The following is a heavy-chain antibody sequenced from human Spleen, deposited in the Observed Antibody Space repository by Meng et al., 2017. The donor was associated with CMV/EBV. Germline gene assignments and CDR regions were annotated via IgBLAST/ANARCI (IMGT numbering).Heavy chain of an antibody. Sequence: CKASGYSFTGYYMHWVRQAPGQGLEWMGRINPNSGDTNYAQKFQGRVTMTRDTSIRTAYMELSRLRSDDTAVYFCARGDLWSLWVDLWGQGTLVTVSS. CDR3: ARGDLWSLWVDL. J-gene: IGHJ5*02. V-gene: IGHV1-2*06. D-gene: IGHD3-3*01. CDR1: GYSFTGYY. CDR2: INPNSGDT.